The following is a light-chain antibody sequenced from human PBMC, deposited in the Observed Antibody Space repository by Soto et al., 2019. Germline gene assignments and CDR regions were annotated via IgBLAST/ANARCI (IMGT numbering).Light chain of an antibody. CDR1: SSSIGAGFD. V-gene: IGLV1-40*03. CDR2: GTT. CDR3: QSYDTSLGGYYV. J-gene: IGLJ1*01. Sequence: GAPGQRVTISCTGSSSSIGAGFDVHWFQHFPGTAPKLLIYGTTNRPSGVPDRFSGSKSGASASLAITGLQAEDEADYYCQSYDTSLGGYYVFGTGTKVTVL.